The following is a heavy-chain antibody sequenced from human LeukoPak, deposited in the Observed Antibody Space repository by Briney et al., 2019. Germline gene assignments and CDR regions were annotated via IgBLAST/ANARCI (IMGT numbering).Heavy chain of an antibody. J-gene: IGHJ3*02. CDR3: ERDRSEAGLFAGFDI. CDR2: TYYRSKWYT. V-gene: IGHV6-1*01. Sequence: PSQTLSLTCAISGDSVSSNSAAWNWIRQSPSRGLEWLGRTYYRSKWYTNYAVSVKSRITINPDTSKNQFSLQLNSVTPEDTAVYYCERDRSEAGLFAGFDIWGQGTMVTVSS. D-gene: IGHD2-15*01. CDR1: GDSVSSNSAA.